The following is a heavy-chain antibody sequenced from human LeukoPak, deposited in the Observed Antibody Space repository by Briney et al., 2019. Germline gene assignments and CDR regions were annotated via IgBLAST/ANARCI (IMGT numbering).Heavy chain of an antibody. CDR2: IGGDGDRK. CDR3: ARGGISIFGVVIYMDV. CDR1: GLSFSTYW. D-gene: IGHD3-3*01. J-gene: IGHJ6*03. Sequence: GGSLRLSCAASGLSFSTYWMTWVRQAPGKGLEWLANIGGDGDRKFYVDSVKGRFTISRDNAENSLSLQMNSLRVEDTALYYCARGGISIFGVVIYMDVWGKGTTVTVSS. V-gene: IGHV3-7*03.